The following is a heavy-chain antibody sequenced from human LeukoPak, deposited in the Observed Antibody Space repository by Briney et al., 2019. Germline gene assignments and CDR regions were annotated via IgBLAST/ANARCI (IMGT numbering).Heavy chain of an antibody. CDR2: IRYDGSNK. CDR3: AKEDNGYSYGLGEPFDY. CDR1: GFTFSSYG. D-gene: IGHD5-18*01. V-gene: IGHV3-30*02. Sequence: GGSLRLSCAASGFTFSSYGMHWVRQAPGKGLEWVAFIRYDGSNKYYADSVKGRFTISRDNSKNTLYLQMNSLRAEDTAVYYCAKEDNGYSYGLGEPFDYWGQGTLVTVSS. J-gene: IGHJ4*02.